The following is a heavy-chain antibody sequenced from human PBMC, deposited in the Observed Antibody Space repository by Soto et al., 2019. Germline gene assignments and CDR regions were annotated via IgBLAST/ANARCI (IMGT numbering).Heavy chain of an antibody. Sequence: GGSLRLSCAASGFTFSGYAISWVRQAPGKGLEWVSTIGGSGDTTYYADSVKGRFTISRDNSKNTLYLQMNSLRAEDTAVYYCAKPPGWFDPWGQGTLVTVSS. J-gene: IGHJ5*02. CDR2: IGGSGDTT. CDR1: GFTFSGYA. V-gene: IGHV3-23*01. CDR3: AKPPGWFDP.